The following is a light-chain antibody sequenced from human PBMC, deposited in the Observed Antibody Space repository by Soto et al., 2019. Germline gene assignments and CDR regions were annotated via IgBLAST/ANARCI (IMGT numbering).Light chain of an antibody. V-gene: IGKV3-15*01. J-gene: IGKJ1*01. CDR2: GAS. CDR3: QQYNNWLRT. CDR1: QRVSSN. Sequence: EIVMTQSPATLSVSPGERATLSCRASQRVSSNLAWYQQKPGQAPRLLIYGASTRATGIPARFSGSGSGTEFTLTIGSLESEDFAVYYCQQYNNWLRTFGQGTKVEIK.